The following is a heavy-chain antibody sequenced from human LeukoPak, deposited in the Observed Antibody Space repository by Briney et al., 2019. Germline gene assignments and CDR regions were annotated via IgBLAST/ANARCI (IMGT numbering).Heavy chain of an antibody. J-gene: IGHJ4*02. Sequence: ASVKVSCKASGYTLTNYYMHWVRQAPGQGLEWMGIINPSGGSTNYAQKFQGRVTMTRDTSTSTVYMGLSNLRSEDTAVYYCAGGGVVFSPFDYWGQGTLVTVSS. D-gene: IGHD3-16*01. V-gene: IGHV1-46*01. CDR2: INPSGGST. CDR3: AGGGVVFSPFDY. CDR1: GYTLTNYY.